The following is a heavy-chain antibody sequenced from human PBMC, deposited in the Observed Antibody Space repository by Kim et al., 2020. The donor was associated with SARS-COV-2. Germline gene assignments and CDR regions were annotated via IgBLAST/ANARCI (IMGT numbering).Heavy chain of an antibody. J-gene: IGHJ6*02. CDR3: VRGSGNYGYGMGV. D-gene: IGHD3-3*01. V-gene: IGHV3-74*01. CDR1: GFTVRQDL. CDR2: IKSDERGP. Sequence: GVSLRLACAASGFTVRQDLINWVLKAPWKWLVWGSSIKSDERGPSDADSVKGRFTSSRDNAENTLYLQMNSLRVEDTAVYYCVRGSGNYGYGMGVWGQGTTVTDSS.